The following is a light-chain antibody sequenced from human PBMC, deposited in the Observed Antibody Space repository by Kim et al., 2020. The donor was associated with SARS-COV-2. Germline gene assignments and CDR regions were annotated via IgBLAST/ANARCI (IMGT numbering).Light chain of an antibody. CDR1: SSDVGGYNY. CDR2: DVS. CDR3: CSYAGSYTRYV. V-gene: IGLV2-11*01. J-gene: IGLJ1*01. Sequence: QSVTISCTGTSSDVGGYNYVSWYQQHPGKAPKLMIYDVSKRPSGVPDLFSGSKSGNTASLTISGLQAEDEADYYCCSYAGSYTRYVFGTGTKVTVL.